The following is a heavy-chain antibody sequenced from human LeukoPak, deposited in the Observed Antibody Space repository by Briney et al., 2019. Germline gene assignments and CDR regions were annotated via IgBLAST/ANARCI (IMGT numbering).Heavy chain of an antibody. D-gene: IGHD1-26*01. Sequence: SVKVSCKASGGTFSSYAISWVRQAPGQGLEWMGRIIPILGMANYAQKFQGRVTITADKSTSTAYMELSSLRSEDTAVYYCAREESGSQYFDYWGQGTLVTVSS. CDR2: IIPILGMA. CDR1: GGTFSSYA. CDR3: AREESGSQYFDY. J-gene: IGHJ4*02. V-gene: IGHV1-69*04.